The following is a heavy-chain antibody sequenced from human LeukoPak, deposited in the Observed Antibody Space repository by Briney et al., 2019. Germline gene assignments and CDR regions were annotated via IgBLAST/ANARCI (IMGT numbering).Heavy chain of an antibody. CDR3: ARRERYLLHIDY. Sequence: GGSLRLSCAASEFTFSNYGMHWVRQAPGKGLEWVAFIRYDGSNKYYADSVKGRFIISRDNSKNTLYLQMNSLRAEDTAVYYCARRERYLLHIDYWGQGTLVTVSS. V-gene: IGHV3-30*02. CDR2: IRYDGSNK. D-gene: IGHD2-15*01. CDR1: EFTFSNYG. J-gene: IGHJ4*02.